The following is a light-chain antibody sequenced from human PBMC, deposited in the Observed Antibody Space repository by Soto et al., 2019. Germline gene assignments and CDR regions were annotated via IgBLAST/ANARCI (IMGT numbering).Light chain of an antibody. V-gene: IGLV2-14*01. CDR2: DVG. J-gene: IGLJ1*01. CDR3: SSYTSSSTQV. Sequence: QSVLTQPASVSGSPGQSITIFCTGTSSDVGGYNYVSWYQQHPGKAPKLMIYDVGNRPSGVSNRFSGSKSGNTASLTISGRQAEDEDDDYCSSYTSSSTQVFGTGNKVTVL. CDR1: SSDVGGYNY.